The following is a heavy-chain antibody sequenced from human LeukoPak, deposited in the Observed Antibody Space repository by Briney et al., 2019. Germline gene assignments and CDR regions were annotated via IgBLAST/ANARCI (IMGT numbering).Heavy chain of an antibody. Sequence: SETLSLTCTVSGGSIRSSTDYWGWIRQPPGKELEWIGSIYYSGSTNYNPSLKSRVTISVDTSKNQFSLKLSSVTAADTAVYYCARSPLYCSGGSCYSRVFQYYYMDVWGKGTTVTVSS. CDR2: IYYSGST. D-gene: IGHD2-15*01. CDR1: GGSIRSSTDY. J-gene: IGHJ6*03. CDR3: ARSPLYCSGGSCYSRVFQYYYMDV. V-gene: IGHV4-39*07.